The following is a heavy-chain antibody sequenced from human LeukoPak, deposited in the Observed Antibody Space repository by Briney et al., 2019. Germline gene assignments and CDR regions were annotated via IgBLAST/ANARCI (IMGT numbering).Heavy chain of an antibody. Sequence: SETLSLTCTVSGGSMNDYYWTWIRQPPGKGLEWIGYIYFTGSTSYNPSLKSRVTMSIDTSKNQFSLKLSSVTAADTAVYYCARDLSRVGWFDPWGQGTLVTVSS. V-gene: IGHV4-59*12. CDR1: GGSMNDYY. CDR3: ARDLSRVGWFDP. CDR2: IYFTGST. D-gene: IGHD2-2*01. J-gene: IGHJ5*02.